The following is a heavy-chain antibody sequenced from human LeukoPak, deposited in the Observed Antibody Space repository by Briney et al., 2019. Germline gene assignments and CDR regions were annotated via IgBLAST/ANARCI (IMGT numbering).Heavy chain of an antibody. D-gene: IGHD3-3*01. Sequence: GGSLRLSCAASGFTFSSYWMNWARQAPGKGLEWVASINHNGNVNYYVDSVKGRFTISRDNAKNSLYLQMSNLRAEDTAVFYCARDQYDTWSRRGNFDSWGQGTLVIVSS. J-gene: IGHJ4*02. CDR2: INHNGNVN. V-gene: IGHV3-7*03. CDR1: GFTFSSYW. CDR3: ARDQYDTWSRRGNFDS.